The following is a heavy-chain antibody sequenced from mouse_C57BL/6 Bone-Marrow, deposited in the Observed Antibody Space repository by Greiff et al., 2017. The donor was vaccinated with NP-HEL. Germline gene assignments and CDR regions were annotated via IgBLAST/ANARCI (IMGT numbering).Heavy chain of an antibody. J-gene: IGHJ2*01. Sequence: VQLQQPGAELVKPGASVKLSCKASGYTFTSYWMHWVKQRPGQGLEWIGMIHPNSGSTNYNEKFKSKATLTVDKSSSTAYMQLSSLTSEDSAVYYCARRGGYYYGSSYYFDYWGQGTTLTVSS. CDR1: GYTFTSYW. V-gene: IGHV1-64*01. D-gene: IGHD1-1*01. CDR2: IHPNSGST. CDR3: ARRGGYYYGSSYYFDY.